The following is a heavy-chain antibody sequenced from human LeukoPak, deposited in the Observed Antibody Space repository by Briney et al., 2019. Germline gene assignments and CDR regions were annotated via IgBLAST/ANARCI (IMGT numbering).Heavy chain of an antibody. V-gene: IGHV4-59*01. CDR3: ARSEGYSYGYWFDP. Sequence: SETLSLTCTVSGGSISSYYWSWIRQPPGKGLEWIGYIYYSGSTNYNPSLKSRVTISVDTSKNQFSLKLSSVTAADTAVYYCARSEGYSYGYWFDPWGQGTLVTVSS. J-gene: IGHJ5*02. D-gene: IGHD5-18*01. CDR1: GGSISSYY. CDR2: IYYSGST.